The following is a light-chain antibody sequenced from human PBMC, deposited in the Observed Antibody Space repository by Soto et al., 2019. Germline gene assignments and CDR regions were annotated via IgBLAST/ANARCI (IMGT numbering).Light chain of an antibody. CDR3: QQRSDWPPT. V-gene: IGKV3-11*01. Sequence: ELVLTQSPATRSLSPGESATLSCRASQSVGSYLAWYQQKPGQPPRLLIFDASNRATGIPARFSGSGSGTDFTLAISSLEPEDFVVYYCQQRSDWPPTFGQGTKVDI. CDR1: QSVGSY. CDR2: DAS. J-gene: IGKJ1*01.